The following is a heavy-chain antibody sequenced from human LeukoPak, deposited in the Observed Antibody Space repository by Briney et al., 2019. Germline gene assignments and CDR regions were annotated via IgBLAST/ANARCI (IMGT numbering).Heavy chain of an antibody. D-gene: IGHD6-6*01. CDR3: ATVPYSSSSGALDY. V-gene: IGHV1-24*01. CDR2: FDPEDGET. J-gene: IGHJ4*02. CDR1: GYTLTELS. Sequence: ASVKVSCKVSGYTLTELSMHWVRQAPGKGLEWMGGFDPEDGETIYAQKFQGRVTMTEDTSTDTAYMELSSLRSEDTAVYYCATVPYSSSSGALDYWGQGTLVTVSS.